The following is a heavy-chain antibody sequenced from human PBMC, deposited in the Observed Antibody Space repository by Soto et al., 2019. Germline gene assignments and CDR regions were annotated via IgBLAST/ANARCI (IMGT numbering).Heavy chain of an antibody. CDR2: IYSGGTT. Sequence: EVQLVESGGGLVQPGGSLRLSCAASGFTVSSNYMTWVRKAPGKGLEWVSNIYSGGTTSYADSVKGRFTISRDNSKNTPCLQINGLRDDDTAVEYCASGASGNYRWGQGTLVTVSS. J-gene: IGHJ4*02. CDR3: ASGASGNYR. V-gene: IGHV3-66*01. CDR1: GFTVSSNY. D-gene: IGHD3-10*01.